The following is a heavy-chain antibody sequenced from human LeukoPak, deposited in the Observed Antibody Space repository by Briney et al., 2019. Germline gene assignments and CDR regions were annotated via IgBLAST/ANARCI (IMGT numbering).Heavy chain of an antibody. V-gene: IGHV4-30-4*03. Sequence: SQTLSLTCTVSGGSISSGDYYWSWIRQPPGKGLEWIGYIYYSGSTYYNPSLKSRVTISVDTSKNQFSLKLSSVTAADTAVYYCFRLAANTHYYYGMDVWGQGTTVTVSS. J-gene: IGHJ6*02. D-gene: IGHD5-12*01. CDR3: FRLAANTHYYYGMDV. CDR2: IYYSGST. CDR1: GGSISSGDYY.